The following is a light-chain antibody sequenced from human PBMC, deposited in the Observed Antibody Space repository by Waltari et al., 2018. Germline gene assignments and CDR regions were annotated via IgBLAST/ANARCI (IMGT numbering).Light chain of an antibody. Sequence: DIVMTQSPDSLAVSLGERATIHCKSSQSVLYSSNNKSYLAWYQHKPGQPPKLLIYWASTWESGVPDRFSGSGSGTDFTLTISSLQAEDVAVYYCQQYYSTPWTFGQGTKVEI. CDR3: QQYYSTPWT. V-gene: IGKV4-1*01. CDR1: QSVLYSSNNKSY. CDR2: WAS. J-gene: IGKJ1*01.